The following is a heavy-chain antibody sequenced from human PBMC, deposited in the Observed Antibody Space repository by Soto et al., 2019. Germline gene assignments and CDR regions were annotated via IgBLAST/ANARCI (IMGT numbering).Heavy chain of an antibody. CDR3: AIGGYVSYYSMDV. Sequence: QVQLQESGPGLVKPSETLSLTCTVSGGSISSYYWSWIRQPPGKGLEWIGYIYYSGSTNYNPSLKSRVTISVDTSKNQFSLKLSSVTAADTAVYYCAIGGYVSYYSMDVWGQGTTVTVSS. V-gene: IGHV4-59*01. CDR2: IYYSGST. D-gene: IGHD1-26*01. J-gene: IGHJ6*02. CDR1: GGSISSYY.